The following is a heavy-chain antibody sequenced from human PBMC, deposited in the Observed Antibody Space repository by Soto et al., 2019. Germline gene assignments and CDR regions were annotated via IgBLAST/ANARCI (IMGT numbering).Heavy chain of an antibody. J-gene: IGHJ4*01. D-gene: IGHD1-26*01. CDR2: IYWNSASI. CDR3: IREIDEGGLDN. V-gene: IGHV3-9*01. CDR1: AFNITDRA. Sequence: EVRLVESGGGSVQPGMSLRLSCVGSAFNITDRAMHWVRQAPGKGLEWVSGIYWNSASIDYADSVKGRFTISRDNAKNSLNLQMNSLNTEDTAFYYCIREIDEGGLDNWGQGNLVTVSS.